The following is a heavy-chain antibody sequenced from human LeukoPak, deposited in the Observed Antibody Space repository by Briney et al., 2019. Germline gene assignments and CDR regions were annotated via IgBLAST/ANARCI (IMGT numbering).Heavy chain of an antibody. J-gene: IGHJ4*02. CDR2: IYYSGST. V-gene: IGHV4-31*03. CDR3: ARGRSKMRYFDY. Sequence: SETLSLTCTVSGVSISSGGYYWSWIRQHPGKGLEWIGYIYYSGSTYYNPSLKSRVTISVDTSKNQFSLKLSSVTAADTAVYYCARGRSKMRYFDYWGQGTLVTVSS. D-gene: IGHD2-15*01. CDR1: GVSISSGGYY.